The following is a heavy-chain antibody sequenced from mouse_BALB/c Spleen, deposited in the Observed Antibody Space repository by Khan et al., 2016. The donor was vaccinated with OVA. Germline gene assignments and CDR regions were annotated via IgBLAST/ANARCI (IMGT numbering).Heavy chain of an antibody. Sequence: EVQLVESGPGLVKPSQSLSLTCTVTGYSFTSDYAWNWIRQFPGNKLEWMGYISYSGSTTYTPSLKGRISITRYTSKNQFFLKLNSVTTEDTATLYFARVFTYGGQGTLVTVSA. CDR1: GYSFTSDYA. J-gene: IGHJ3*01. CDR2: ISYSGST. V-gene: IGHV3-2*02. CDR3: ARVFTY.